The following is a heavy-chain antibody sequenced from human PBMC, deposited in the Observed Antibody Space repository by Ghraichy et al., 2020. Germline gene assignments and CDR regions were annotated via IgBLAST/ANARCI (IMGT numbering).Heavy chain of an antibody. Sequence: SGPTLVKPTQTLTLTCTFSGFSLSTSGMCVSWIRQPPGKALEWLARIDWDDDKYYSTSLKTRLTISKDTSKNQVVLTMTNMDPVDTATYYCARIQSGYDSDYYYYYGMDVWGQGTTVTVSS. J-gene: IGHJ6*02. CDR3: ARIQSGYDSDYYYYYGMDV. V-gene: IGHV2-70*11. D-gene: IGHD5-12*01. CDR1: GFSLSTSGMC. CDR2: IDWDDDK.